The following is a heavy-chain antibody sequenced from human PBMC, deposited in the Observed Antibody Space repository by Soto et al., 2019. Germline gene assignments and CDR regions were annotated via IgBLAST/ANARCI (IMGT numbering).Heavy chain of an antibody. CDR3: ARTSYCGGDCYSCWFDP. D-gene: IGHD2-21*02. V-gene: IGHV3-11*03. J-gene: IGHJ5*02. Sequence: WGSLRLSCAGSGFTFGDSYMSCIRQAAWKGLEWLSYISPGSRYPAYADSVKTRLTISKDTSKNQVVLTMTNMDPVDTATYYCARTSYCGGDCYSCWFDPWGQGTLVTVSS. CDR1: GFTFGDSY. CDR2: ISPGSRYP.